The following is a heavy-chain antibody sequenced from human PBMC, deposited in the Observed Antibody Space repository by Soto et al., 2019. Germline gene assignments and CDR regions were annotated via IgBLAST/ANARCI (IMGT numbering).Heavy chain of an antibody. CDR2: ISYDGSTK. J-gene: IGHJ4*02. Sequence: QVQLVESGGGVVQPGRSLRLSCAASGFTFSDYGMHWVRQAPGKGLEWVAVISYDGSTKYYADSVKGRFTISRDNSKNTLYLKMNSLRAEDTAVYYCAKVLSLIAAAVFSPLHYWGQGTLVTVSS. CDR1: GFTFSDYG. V-gene: IGHV3-30*18. D-gene: IGHD6-13*01. CDR3: AKVLSLIAAAVFSPLHY.